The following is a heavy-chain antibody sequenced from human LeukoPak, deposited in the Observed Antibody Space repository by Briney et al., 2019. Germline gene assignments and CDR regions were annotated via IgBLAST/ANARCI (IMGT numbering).Heavy chain of an antibody. CDR3: ARSPVGAVAGTPVVY. Sequence: GGSLRLSCAASGFTFSDYYMSWIRQAPGKGLEWVSYISSSSSYTNYADSVKGRFTISRDNAKNSLYLQMNSLRAEDTAVYYCARSPVGAVAGTPVVYWGQGTLVTVSS. V-gene: IGHV3-11*06. D-gene: IGHD6-19*01. J-gene: IGHJ4*02. CDR1: GFTFSDYY. CDR2: ISSSSSYT.